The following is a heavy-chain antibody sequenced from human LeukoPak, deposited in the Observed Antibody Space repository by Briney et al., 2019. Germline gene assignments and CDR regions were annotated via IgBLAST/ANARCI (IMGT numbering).Heavy chain of an antibody. D-gene: IGHD1-26*01. CDR2: IYHSGTS. CDR3: ARLDVGVPSDY. V-gene: IGHV4-59*08. J-gene: IGHJ4*02. Sequence: SETLSLTCTVSGGSISTYYWGWIRQPPGKGLEVIGSIYHSGTSYYNPSLKSRVTISVDTSKNQFSLKLTSMTAADTAVYYCARLDVGVPSDYWGQGTLVTVSS. CDR1: GGSISTYY.